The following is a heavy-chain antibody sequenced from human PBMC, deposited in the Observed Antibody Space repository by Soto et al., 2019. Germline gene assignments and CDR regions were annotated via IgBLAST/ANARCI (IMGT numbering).Heavy chain of an antibody. CDR3: AREVAADGTFREDVFDI. J-gene: IGHJ3*02. Sequence: QVHLVQSGAEVKKPGSSVKVSCKAPGGTFSNHAINWVRQAPGQGLEWMGRIIPIFTTTNYAQKFKGRVTMTVDESTITAYLELSSLKHDDTAVYYCAREVAADGTFREDVFDIWGQGTLVTVSS. V-gene: IGHV1-69*12. D-gene: IGHD6-13*01. CDR2: IIPIFTTT. CDR1: GGTFSNHA.